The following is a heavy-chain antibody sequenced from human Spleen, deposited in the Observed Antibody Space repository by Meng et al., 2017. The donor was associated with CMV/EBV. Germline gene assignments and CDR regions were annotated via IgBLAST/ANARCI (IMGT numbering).Heavy chain of an antibody. CDR2: IIPILDMA. D-gene: IGHD2-15*01. Sequence: QVQLVQSGAEVKKPGSSVKVSCKASGGTFSSYTINWVRQAPGQGLEWMGRIIPILDMANYAQKFQGRVTINADKSTSTAYMELSSLRSEDTAVYYCATGRVANTPLWYFDLWGRGTLVTVSS. J-gene: IGHJ2*01. CDR3: ATGRVANTPLWYFDL. CDR1: GGTFSSYT. V-gene: IGHV1-69*02.